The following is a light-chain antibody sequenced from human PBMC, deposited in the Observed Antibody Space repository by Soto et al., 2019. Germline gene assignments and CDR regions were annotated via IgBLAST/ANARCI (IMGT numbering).Light chain of an antibody. Sequence: EIVLTQSPATLSLSPGERGTLSCRASQSVSSHLAWYQQRPGQPPRLLIYDASNRATGIPARFTGSGSGTDFTLTISSPEPEDFAVYYCQQRSSWPLTFGGGTKVEIK. CDR2: DAS. J-gene: IGKJ4*01. V-gene: IGKV3-11*01. CDR3: QQRSSWPLT. CDR1: QSVSSH.